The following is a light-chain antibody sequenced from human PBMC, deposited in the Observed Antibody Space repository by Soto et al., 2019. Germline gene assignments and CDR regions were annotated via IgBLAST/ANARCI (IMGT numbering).Light chain of an antibody. CDR2: GAS. CDR3: QQYKSWPPIT. CDR1: QRLNTD. Sequence: EILMTQSPDSLSVSPGETATLSCRASQRLNTDLAWYQQKPGQAPRLLLYGASTRATGISTRFSGGGSGTEFTLTISCLQSEDSAVYHGQQYKSWPPITFGQGTRLEI. J-gene: IGKJ5*01. V-gene: IGKV3-15*01.